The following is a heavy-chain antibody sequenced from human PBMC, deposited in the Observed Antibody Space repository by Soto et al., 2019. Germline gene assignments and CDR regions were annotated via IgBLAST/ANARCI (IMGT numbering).Heavy chain of an antibody. D-gene: IGHD4-17*01. J-gene: IGHJ4*02. CDR1: GFSLSTSGVG. CDR2: IYWCDSK. CDR3: AHKGYGDYPIVY. Sequence: QITLKESGPTLVKPTQTLTLTCTFSGFSLSTSGVGVGWIRQPPGKALEWLAVIYWCDSKHYSTYLESRLTITKDTSKNQVVLTMTNMDPVDTATYYCAHKGYGDYPIVYWGQGTLVTVSS. V-gene: IGHV2-5*01.